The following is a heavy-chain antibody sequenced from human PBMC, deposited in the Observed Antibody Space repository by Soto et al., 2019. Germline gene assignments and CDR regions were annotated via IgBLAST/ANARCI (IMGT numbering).Heavy chain of an antibody. CDR3: ARGYEWLSHAFDI. CDR1: GGTFSSYA. CDR2: IIPIFGTA. J-gene: IGHJ3*02. Sequence: ASVKVSCKASGGTFSSYAISWVRQAPGQGLEWMGGIIPIFGTANYAQKFQGRVTITADESTSTAYMELSSLRSEDTAVYYCARGYEWLSHAFDIWGQGTMVTVS. D-gene: IGHD3-3*01. V-gene: IGHV1-69*13.